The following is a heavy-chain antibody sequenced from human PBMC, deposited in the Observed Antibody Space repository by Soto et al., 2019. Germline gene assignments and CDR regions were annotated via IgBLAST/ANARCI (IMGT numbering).Heavy chain of an antibody. V-gene: IGHV3-33*08. D-gene: IGHD1-1*01. J-gene: IGHJ4*02. CDR2: TKYDGSNT. Sequence: PGGSLRLSCAASGFTFSSYWMYWVRQAPGKGLEWVARTKYDGSNTNYADSVKGRFTISRDNSKNTLYLQMNSLRAEDTAVYYCARAGTTGTTTTRMIGGHWGQGTLVTVSS. CDR1: GFTFSSYW. CDR3: ARAGTTGTTTTRMIGGH.